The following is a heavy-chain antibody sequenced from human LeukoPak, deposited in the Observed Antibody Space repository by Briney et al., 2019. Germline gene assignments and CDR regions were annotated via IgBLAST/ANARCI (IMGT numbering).Heavy chain of an antibody. D-gene: IGHD6-19*01. CDR2: ISHDDKNR. CDR3: VRDRDASGWLY. J-gene: IGHJ4*02. CDR1: GFTFTSYA. V-gene: IGHV3-30*04. Sequence: PGRSLRLSCAASGFTFTSYAFHWVRQAPGKGLEWVTVISHDDKNRYYADSVKGRFTISRDNSKNTVYLQMNSLRVEDTAVYFCVRDRDASGWLYWGRGTLVTVSS.